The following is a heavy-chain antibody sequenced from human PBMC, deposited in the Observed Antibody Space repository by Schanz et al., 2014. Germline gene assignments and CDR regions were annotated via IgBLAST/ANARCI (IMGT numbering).Heavy chain of an antibody. CDR3: AKCIGWYGRCAFDI. CDR1: GFTVSSNY. Sequence: AQLVESGGGVVQPGRSLRLSCAASGFTVSSNYMSWVRQAPGKGLEWVAVIYSGGSTFYTDSVKGRFTISRDNSKNTLYLQMNSLIAEDTAVYYCAKCIGWYGRCAFDIWGQGTMVTVSS. V-gene: IGHV3-53*01. CDR2: IYSGGST. D-gene: IGHD6-19*01. J-gene: IGHJ3*02.